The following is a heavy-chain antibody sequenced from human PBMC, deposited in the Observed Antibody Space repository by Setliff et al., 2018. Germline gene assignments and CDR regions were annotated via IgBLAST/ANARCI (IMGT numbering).Heavy chain of an antibody. J-gene: IGHJ3*02. V-gene: IGHV4-59*01. CDR2: IYHSGYT. D-gene: IGHD3-22*01. CDR1: GGSISPYY. Sequence: PSETLSLTCTVSGGSISPYYWSWIRQPPGKGLEWIGYIYHSGYTSYNPSLKSRVTLSVDTSKNKLSLRLTSVIAADTALYYCARGLHDTSDDYYVGAFDMWGLGTKVTVSS. CDR3: ARGLHDTSDDYYVGAFDM.